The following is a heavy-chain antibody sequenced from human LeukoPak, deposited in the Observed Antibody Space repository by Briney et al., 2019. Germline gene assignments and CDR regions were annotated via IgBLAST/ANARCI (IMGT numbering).Heavy chain of an antibody. D-gene: IGHD3-10*02. J-gene: IGHJ4*02. CDR2: ISSSSSYI. CDR1: GFTFSTYS. CDR3: ARVFGELPNFDY. V-gene: IGHV3-21*05. Sequence: GGSLRLSCAASGFTFSTYSMNWVRQAPGKGLEWLSHISSSSSYIYYADSVKGRFTISRDNAKNSLYLQMNSLRAEDTAVYYCARVFGELPNFDYWGQGTLVTVSS.